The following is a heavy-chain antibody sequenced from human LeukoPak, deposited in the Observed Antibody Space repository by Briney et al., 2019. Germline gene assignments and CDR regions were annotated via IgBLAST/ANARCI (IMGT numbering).Heavy chain of an antibody. CDR2: ISGSGTTT. V-gene: IGHV3-23*01. CDR3: AKAGHYGSGSYYSDY. D-gene: IGHD3-10*01. CDR1: GFIFSSYA. Sequence: GGSLRLSCAASGFIFSSYAMTWVRQAPGRGLEWLSTISGSGTTTYYVDSVKGRFTVSRDNSKNTLYLQMSSLRAGDTAIYYCAKAGHYGSGSYYSDYWGRGTLVTVSP. J-gene: IGHJ4*02.